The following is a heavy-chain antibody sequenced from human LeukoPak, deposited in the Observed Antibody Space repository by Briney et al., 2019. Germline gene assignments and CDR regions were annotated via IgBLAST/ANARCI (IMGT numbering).Heavy chain of an antibody. Sequence: ASVTLSFTSSGSTFTIYGISLVRQPPGQGLELMWWINAYNGNTNYEQKLQGRVNMTTDTSRSTAYMELRSLRSDDTAVYHCARATTVNNGGYYYGMDVWGQGTTVTVSS. CDR2: INAYNGNT. CDR3: ARATTVNNGGYYYGMDV. CDR1: GSTFTIYG. D-gene: IGHD4-17*01. V-gene: IGHV1-18*01. J-gene: IGHJ6*02.